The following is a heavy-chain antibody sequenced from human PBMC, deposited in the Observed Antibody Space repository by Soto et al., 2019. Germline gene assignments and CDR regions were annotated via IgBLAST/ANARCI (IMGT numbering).Heavy chain of an antibody. Sequence: EVQLVESGGGLVQPGRSLRLSCAASGFTFDDYAMHWVRQAPGKGLEWVSGISWNSGSLDYPDSVKGQFNISRYNTKNTVYLRMGGVRSEDTALYYCAKVADCSGDGCWRWYFVLCGRGRLVTVSS. CDR3: AKVADCSGDGCWRWYFVL. D-gene: IGHD2-15*01. CDR1: GFTFDDYA. CDR2: ISWNSGSL. J-gene: IGHJ2*01. V-gene: IGHV3-9*01.